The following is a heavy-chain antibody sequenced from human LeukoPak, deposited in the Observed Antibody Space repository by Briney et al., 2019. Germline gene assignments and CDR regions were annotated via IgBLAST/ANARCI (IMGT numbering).Heavy chain of an antibody. Sequence: GGSLRLSCAASGFTFSSYAMTWVRQAPGKGLEWVSSISSSGGSTYYADSVKGRFTISRDNSKNTLYLQMNSLRAEDTAVYYCAKGYSEYYYYYMDVWGKGTTVTISS. V-gene: IGHV3-23*01. J-gene: IGHJ6*03. CDR2: ISSSGGST. D-gene: IGHD4-11*01. CDR3: AKGYSEYYYYYMDV. CDR1: GFTFSSYA.